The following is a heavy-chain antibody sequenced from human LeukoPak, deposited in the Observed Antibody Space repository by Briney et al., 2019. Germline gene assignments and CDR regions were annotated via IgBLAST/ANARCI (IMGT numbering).Heavy chain of an antibody. J-gene: IGHJ6*02. Sequence: SETLSLTCAVYGGSFSGYYWSWIRQPPGKGLEWIGEIIHNGSTNYNPSLKSRVTISVDTSKNQFSLKLSSVTAADTAVYYCARGGAYWSGDSCYPPPYGMDVWGQGGTVTVSS. CDR3: ARGGAYWSGDSCYPPPYGMDV. CDR1: GGSFSGYY. D-gene: IGHD2-15*01. CDR2: IIHNGST. V-gene: IGHV4-34*01.